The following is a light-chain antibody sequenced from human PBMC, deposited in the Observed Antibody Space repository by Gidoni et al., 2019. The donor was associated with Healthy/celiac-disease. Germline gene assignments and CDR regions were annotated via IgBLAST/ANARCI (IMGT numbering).Light chain of an antibody. J-gene: IGLJ2*01. V-gene: IGLV3-21*02. CDR1: NIGSKS. CDR3: QVWDSSSDHPYVV. Sequence: SYVLTQPPSVSVATGQTARINCGGNNIGSKSVHWYQQKPGQAPVLVVYDDSDRPSGIPERFSGSNSGNTATLTISRVEAGDEADYYCQVWDSSSDHPYVVFGGGTKLTVL. CDR2: DDS.